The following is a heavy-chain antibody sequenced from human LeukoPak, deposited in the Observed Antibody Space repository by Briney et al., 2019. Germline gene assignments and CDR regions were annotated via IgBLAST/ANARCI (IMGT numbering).Heavy chain of an antibody. CDR3: AKDILSEQWHDAFDI. V-gene: IGHV3-43*02. D-gene: IGHD6-19*01. J-gene: IGHJ3*02. CDR2: ISGDGGST. Sequence: GGSLRLSCAASGFIVDNYAMYWVRQAPGKGLEWVSLISGDGGSTYYADSVKGRFTISRDNSKNSLFLQMNSLRTEDTALYYCAKDILSEQWHDAFDIWGQGTMVTVSS. CDR1: GFIVDNYA.